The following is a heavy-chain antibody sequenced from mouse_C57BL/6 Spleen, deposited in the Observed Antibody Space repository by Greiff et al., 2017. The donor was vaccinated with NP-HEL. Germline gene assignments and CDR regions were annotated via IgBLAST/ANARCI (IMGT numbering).Heavy chain of an antibody. J-gene: IGHJ4*01. CDR3: TRHGSSPMDY. CDR1: GYTFTDYE. V-gene: IGHV1-15*01. D-gene: IGHD1-1*01. Sequence: QVQLQQSGAELVRPGASVTLSCKASGYTFTDYEMHWVKQTPVHGLEWIGAIDPETGGTAYNQKFKGKAILTADKSSSTAYMELRSLTSEDSAVYYCTRHGSSPMDYWGQGTSVTVSS. CDR2: IDPETGGT.